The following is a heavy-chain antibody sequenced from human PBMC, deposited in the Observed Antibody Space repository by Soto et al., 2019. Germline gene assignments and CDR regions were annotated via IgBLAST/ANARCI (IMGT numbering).Heavy chain of an antibody. CDR1: GCTFSSYA. J-gene: IGHJ5*02. V-gene: IGHV3-23*01. CDR2: ISGSGGST. CDR3: AKDHRIPSWFDP. Sequence: GGSLRLSCAASGCTFSSYAMSWFRQAPGKGLEWVSAISGSGGSTYYADSVKGRFTISRDNSKSTLYLQMNSLRAEDTAVYYGAKDHRIPSWFDPWGQGTLVTVSS.